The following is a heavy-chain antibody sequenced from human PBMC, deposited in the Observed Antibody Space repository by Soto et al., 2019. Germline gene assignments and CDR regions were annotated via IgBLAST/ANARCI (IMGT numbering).Heavy chain of an antibody. V-gene: IGHV3-73*01. CDR3: TSNDFWSGYSWFDP. D-gene: IGHD3-3*01. CDR1: GFTFSGSA. J-gene: IGHJ5*02. Sequence: GGSLRLSCAASGFTFSGSAMHWVRQASGKGLEWVGRIRSKANSYATAYAASVKGRFTISRDDSKNTAYLQMNSLKTEDTAVYYCTSNDFWSGYSWFDPWGQGTLVTVSS. CDR2: IRSKANSYAT.